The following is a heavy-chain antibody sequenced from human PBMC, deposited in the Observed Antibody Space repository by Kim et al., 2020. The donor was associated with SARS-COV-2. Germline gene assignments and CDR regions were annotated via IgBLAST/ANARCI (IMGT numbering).Heavy chain of an antibody. V-gene: IGHV3-33*08. J-gene: IGHJ4*02. CDR1: GFTFSSYD. CDR2: IWYDGSNE. CDR3: ARDRILYFGEYYFDY. Sequence: GGSLRLSCAASGFTFSSYDMHWVRQAPGKGLEWVAVIWYDGSNEYYADSVKGRFTISRDKSKNTLYLQMNSLRAEDTAVYFCARDRILYFGEYYFDYWGQETVVTVSS. D-gene: IGHD3-10*01.